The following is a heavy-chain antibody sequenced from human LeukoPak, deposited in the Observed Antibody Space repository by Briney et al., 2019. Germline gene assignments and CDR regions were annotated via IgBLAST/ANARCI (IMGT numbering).Heavy chain of an antibody. Sequence: GRSLRLSCAASGFTFSSYGMHWVRQAPGKGLEWVAVISYDGSNKYYADSVKGRFTISRDNSKNTLYLQMNSLRAEDTAVYYCAKEKQDTIFGVVINYYGMDVWGQGTTVTVSS. D-gene: IGHD3-3*01. CDR1: GFTFSSYG. CDR2: ISYDGSNK. V-gene: IGHV3-30*18. J-gene: IGHJ6*02. CDR3: AKEKQDTIFGVVINYYGMDV.